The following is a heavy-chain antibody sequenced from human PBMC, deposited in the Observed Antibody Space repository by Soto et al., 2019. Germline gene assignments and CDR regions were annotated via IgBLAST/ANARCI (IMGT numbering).Heavy chain of an antibody. D-gene: IGHD3-3*01. CDR3: ATDLNWSGT. CDR1: GFTLSNYW. V-gene: IGHV3-7*01. J-gene: IGHJ3*01. Sequence: QLGRSLRLSCAASGFTLSNYWMHWVRQAPGKGLEILATIKTDGSDTNYVDSVKGRFTISRDNAKNTLSLQMNSLRAEDTALYYCATDLNWSGTWGQGTMVTVSS. CDR2: IKTDGSDT.